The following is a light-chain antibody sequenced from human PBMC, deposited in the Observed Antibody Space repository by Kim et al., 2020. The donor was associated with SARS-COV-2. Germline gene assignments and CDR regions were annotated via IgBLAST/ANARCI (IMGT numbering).Light chain of an antibody. CDR3: QQYGNSPST. Sequence: EIVLTQSPGTLSLSPEARATLSCRASQSVRNNYLAWYQQKPGQAPGLLIHGASGRATGIPDRFSGSGSGTDFTLTISRVEPEDFAVYYCQQYGNSPSTFGPGTKVDIK. J-gene: IGKJ3*01. CDR1: QSVRNNY. V-gene: IGKV3-20*01. CDR2: GAS.